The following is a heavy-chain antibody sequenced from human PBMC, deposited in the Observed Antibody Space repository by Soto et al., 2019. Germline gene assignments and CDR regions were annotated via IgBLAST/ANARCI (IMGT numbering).Heavy chain of an antibody. J-gene: IGHJ4*02. CDR3: ARARIVVVAARLFDY. CDR2: ISADNGNT. D-gene: IGHD2-15*01. Sequence: ASGKVSCKASGYTFTNYGISWVRQAPGQGLEWMGWISADNGNTNYAQKLQDRVTLTTDTSTSTVYMELRSLRSDDTAVYYCARARIVVVAARLFDYWGQGTLVTVSS. V-gene: IGHV1-18*01. CDR1: GYTFTNYG.